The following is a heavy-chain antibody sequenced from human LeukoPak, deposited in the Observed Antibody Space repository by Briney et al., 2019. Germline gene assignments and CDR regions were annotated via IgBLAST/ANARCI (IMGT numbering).Heavy chain of an antibody. CDR3: ARLISCSGGTCSHYYFYYGMDV. CDR1: GFTFSSYS. V-gene: IGHV3-21*06. J-gene: IGHJ6*02. D-gene: IGHD2-15*01. Sequence: PGGSLRLSCAASGFTFSSYSMNWVRQAPGKGLGWVSSITISSSYISYADSVKGRFTISRDNAKNSLYLQMNSLRAEDTAVYYCARLISCSGGTCSHYYFYYGMDVWGQGTTVTVSS. CDR2: ITISSSYI.